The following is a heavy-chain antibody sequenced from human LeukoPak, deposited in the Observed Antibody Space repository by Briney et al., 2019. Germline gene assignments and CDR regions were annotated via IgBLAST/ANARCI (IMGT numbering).Heavy chain of an antibody. CDR1: GGSFSGYY. V-gene: IGHV4-34*01. CDR2: INHSRST. J-gene: IGHJ4*02. CDR3: AGGGVWGSSRPYYFDY. Sequence: PSETLSLTCAVYGGSFSGYYWSWIRQPPGKGPEWIGEINHSRSTNYNPSLKSRVTISVDTSKNQFSLKLSSVTAADTAVYYCAGGGVWGSSRPYYFDYWGQGTLVTVSS. D-gene: IGHD6-6*01.